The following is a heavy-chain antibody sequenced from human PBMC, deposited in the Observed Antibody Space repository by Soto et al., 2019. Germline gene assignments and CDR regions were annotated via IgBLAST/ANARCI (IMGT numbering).Heavy chain of an antibody. Sequence: SETLSLTCSVSSDSVSSGRNYWRWIRQPPGKGLEWIGYIHYSGIANYNPSLKSRVTISVEASKNXVSLNLSSLTEADTAVYYCERQHSGYARSHDYWAEETLVT. D-gene: IGHD5-12*01. V-gene: IGHV4-61*01. CDR2: IHYSGIA. J-gene: IGHJ4*02. CDR1: SDSVSSGRNY. CDR3: ERQHSGYARSHDY.